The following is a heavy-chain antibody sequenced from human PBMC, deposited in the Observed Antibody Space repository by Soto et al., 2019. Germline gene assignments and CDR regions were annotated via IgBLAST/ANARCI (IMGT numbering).Heavy chain of an antibody. CDR2: IIPIFGTA. Sequence: GASVKVSCKASGGTFSSYAISWVRQAPGQGLEWMGGIIPIFGTANYAQKFQGRVTITADKSTSTAYMELSSLRSEDTAVYYCAREATHNWNSNPRYYYYSGMDVWGQGTTVTVSS. J-gene: IGHJ6*02. D-gene: IGHD1-7*01. CDR3: AREATHNWNSNPRYYYYSGMDV. CDR1: GGTFSSYA. V-gene: IGHV1-69*06.